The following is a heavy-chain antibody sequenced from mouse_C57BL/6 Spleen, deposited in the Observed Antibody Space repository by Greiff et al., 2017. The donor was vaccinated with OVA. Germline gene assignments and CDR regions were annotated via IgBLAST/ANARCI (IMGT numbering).Heavy chain of an antibody. V-gene: IGHV1-18*01. CDR2: INPNNGGT. Sequence: EVQLQQSGPELVKPGASVKIPCKASGYTFTDYNMDWVKQSHGKSLEWIGAINPNNGGTIYNQKFKVKATLTVDKSSSTAYMELRSLTSEDTAVYYCARGGGFDYWGQGTTLTVSS. CDR1: GYTFTDYN. J-gene: IGHJ2*01. CDR3: ARGGGFDY.